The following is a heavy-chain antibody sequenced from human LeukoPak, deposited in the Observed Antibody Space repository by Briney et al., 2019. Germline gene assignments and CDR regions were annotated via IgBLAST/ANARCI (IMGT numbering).Heavy chain of an antibody. D-gene: IGHD5-12*01. J-gene: IGHJ3*02. V-gene: IGHV4-39*01. CDR1: GGSISSSSFY. Sequence: PSETLSLTCTVSGGSISSSSFYWDWIRQPPGKGLEWIGIIFYSGSTYYNPSLKSRITISVDTSKNQFSLELSSVTAADTAVYYCARHSRSGYSDYVSAFDIWGQGTMVSVST. CDR2: IFYSGST. CDR3: ARHSRSGYSDYVSAFDI.